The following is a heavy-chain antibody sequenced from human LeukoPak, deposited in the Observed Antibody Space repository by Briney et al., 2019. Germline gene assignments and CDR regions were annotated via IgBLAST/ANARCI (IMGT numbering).Heavy chain of an antibody. Sequence: RASVKVSCKASGYTFSTYYIHWVRQAPGQGLEWTGIINPSGGSTSYAQKFQGRVTMTRDTSTSTVYMELTSLRSEDTAVFYCARARDYGDYVFDYWGQGTLVTVSS. CDR1: GYTFSTYY. J-gene: IGHJ4*02. CDR3: ARARDYGDYVFDY. D-gene: IGHD4-17*01. CDR2: INPSGGST. V-gene: IGHV1-46*01.